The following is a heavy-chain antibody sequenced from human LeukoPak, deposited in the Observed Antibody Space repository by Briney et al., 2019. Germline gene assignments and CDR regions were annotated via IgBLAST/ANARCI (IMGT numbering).Heavy chain of an antibody. J-gene: IGHJ3*02. CDR3: ARGPGYDAFDI. Sequence: PSETLSLTCTVSGGSISSYYWSWIRQPPGKGLEWIGYIYYSGSTYYNPSLKSRVTISVDTSKNQFSLKLSSVTAADTAVYYCARGPGYDAFDIWGQGTMVTVSS. CDR2: IYYSGST. CDR1: GGSISSYY. D-gene: IGHD6-13*01. V-gene: IGHV4-59*12.